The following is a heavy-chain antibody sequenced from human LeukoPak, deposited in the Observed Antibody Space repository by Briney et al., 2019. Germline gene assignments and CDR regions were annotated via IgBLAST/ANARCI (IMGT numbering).Heavy chain of an antibody. Sequence: PGGSLRLSCAASGFTFSSYAMSWVRQAPGKGLEGVSIISGSGRTTYYADSVQGRFTISRDNSKNTLYLQMNSLRAEDTAVYYCAKQFIVDRNCFDPWGQGTLVTVSS. J-gene: IGHJ5*02. CDR2: ISGSGRTT. V-gene: IGHV3-23*01. D-gene: IGHD3-16*02. CDR1: GFTFSSYA. CDR3: AKQFIVDRNCFDP.